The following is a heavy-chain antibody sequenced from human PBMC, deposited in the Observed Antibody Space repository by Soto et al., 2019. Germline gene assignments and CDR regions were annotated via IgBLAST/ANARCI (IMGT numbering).Heavy chain of an antibody. D-gene: IGHD3-16*02. V-gene: IGHV4-59*08. Sequence: PSETLSLTCTVSGGSISSYYWSWIRQPPGKGLEWIGYIYYSGSTNYNPSLKSRVTISVDTSKNQFSLKLSSVTAADTAVYYCARYDYVWGSYRYGRYGMDVWGQGTTVTVSS. CDR3: ARYDYVWGSYRYGRYGMDV. CDR2: IYYSGST. J-gene: IGHJ6*02. CDR1: GGSISSYY.